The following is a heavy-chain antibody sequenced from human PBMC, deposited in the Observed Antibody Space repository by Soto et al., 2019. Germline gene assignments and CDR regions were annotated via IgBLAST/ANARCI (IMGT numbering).Heavy chain of an antibody. J-gene: IGHJ4*02. V-gene: IGHV1-69*06. D-gene: IGHD2-8*01. CDR3: ARDGLMAPKSYFEY. CDR2: IIPIFGTA. Sequence: ASVKVSCKASGCTFSSYAISWVRQAPGQGLEWMGGIIPIFGTANYAQKFQGRVTITADKSTSTAYMELSSLRSEDTAVYYCARDGLMAPKSYFEYLGQGTLVNVSS. CDR1: GCTFSSYA.